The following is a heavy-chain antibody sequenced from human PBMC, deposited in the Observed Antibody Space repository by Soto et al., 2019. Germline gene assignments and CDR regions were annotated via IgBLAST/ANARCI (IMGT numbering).Heavy chain of an antibody. CDR3: AKDQPRRCSGGSCHEFDY. V-gene: IGHV3-30*18. D-gene: IGHD2-15*01. Sequence: GGSLRLSCAASGFTFSSYGMHWVRQAPGKGLEWVAVISYDGSNKYYADSVKGRFTISRDNSKNTLYLQMNSLRAEDTAVYYCAKDQPRRCSGGSCHEFDYWGQGTLVTVSS. CDR2: ISYDGSNK. J-gene: IGHJ4*02. CDR1: GFTFSSYG.